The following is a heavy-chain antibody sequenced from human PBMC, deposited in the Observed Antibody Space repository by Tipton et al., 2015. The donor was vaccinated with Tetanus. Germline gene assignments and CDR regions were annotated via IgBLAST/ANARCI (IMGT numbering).Heavy chain of an antibody. Sequence: TLSLTCSVSGDSGSRHYWSWIRQPPGKALEWIGDIFYSGNSISNPSFRSRVTMSVDTSRTLFSLTLIAVTAADTAVYFCARCLPRAPFYFDYWGQGKLVIVSS. V-gene: IGHV4-59*02. CDR1: GDSGSRHY. J-gene: IGHJ4*02. D-gene: IGHD3-16*01. CDR3: ARCLPRAPFYFDY. CDR2: IFYSGNS.